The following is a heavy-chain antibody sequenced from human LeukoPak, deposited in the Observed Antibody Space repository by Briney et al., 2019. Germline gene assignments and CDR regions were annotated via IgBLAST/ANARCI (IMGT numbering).Heavy chain of an antibody. CDR1: GYTFTGYY. CDR3: ARDAGSSSWYPTSPAYYYGMDV. CDR2: INPSSGGT. J-gene: IGHJ6*02. V-gene: IGHV1-2*02. D-gene: IGHD6-13*01. Sequence: ASVKVSCKASGYTFTGYYMHWVRQAPGQGLEWMGWINPSSGGTNYAQKFQGRVTMTRDTSISTAYMELCRLRSDDTAVYYCARDAGSSSWYPTSPAYYYGMDVWGQGTTVTVSS.